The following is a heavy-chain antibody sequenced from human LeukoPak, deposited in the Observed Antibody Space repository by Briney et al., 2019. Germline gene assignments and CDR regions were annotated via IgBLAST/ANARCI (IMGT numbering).Heavy chain of an antibody. J-gene: IGHJ4*02. Sequence: GASVKVSCKTSGYTFTSYYIHWVRQAPGQGLEWMGGIIPIFGTANYAQKFQGRVTITADESTSTAYMELSSLRSEDTAVYYCARDDYGDYGYGNFDYWGQGTLVTVPS. V-gene: IGHV1-69*13. CDR2: IIPIFGTA. CDR1: GYTFTSYY. CDR3: ARDDYGDYGYGNFDY. D-gene: IGHD4-17*01.